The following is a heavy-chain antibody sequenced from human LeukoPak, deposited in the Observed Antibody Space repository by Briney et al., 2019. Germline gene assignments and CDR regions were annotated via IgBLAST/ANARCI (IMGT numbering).Heavy chain of an antibody. J-gene: IGHJ4*02. D-gene: IGHD1-26*01. CDR3: ARDRIEGATPRYYFDY. CDR1: GFTVSSNY. CDR2: IYSGGST. Sequence: GGSLRLSCAASGFTVSSNYMSWVRQAPGKGLEWVSVIYSGGSTYYADSVKGRFTISRDNSKNTLYLQMNSLRAEDTAVYYCARDRIEGATPRYYFDYWGQGTLVTVSS. V-gene: IGHV3-53*01.